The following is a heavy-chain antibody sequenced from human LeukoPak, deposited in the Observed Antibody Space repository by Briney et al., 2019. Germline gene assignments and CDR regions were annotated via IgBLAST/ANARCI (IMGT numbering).Heavy chain of an antibody. CDR2: IWDSGSSI. CDR3: ARGHYGLEV. V-gene: IGHV3-11*01. CDR1: GFTFSDYY. Sequence: GGSLRLSCAASGFTFSDYYTSWIRQSPGKGLEWVSYIWDSGSSIYCADSVKGRFTISRDNAKKSLYLQMNSLRVEDTAVYYCARGHYGLEVWGQGTTVTVSS. J-gene: IGHJ6*02.